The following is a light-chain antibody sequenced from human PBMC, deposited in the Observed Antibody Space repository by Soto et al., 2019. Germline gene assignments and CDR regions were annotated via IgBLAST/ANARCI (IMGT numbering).Light chain of an antibody. CDR1: QSISNH. J-gene: IGKJ1*01. CDR2: AAS. CDR3: QQSYSSPPT. Sequence: PMTQSPSSLYASIEDRAIITCRASQSISNHLNWYQQKPGKAPKLLIFAASSLQSGVPSRFSGSRSGPDFTLTISSLQPEDFATYYCQQSYSSPPTFGQGTKVDIK. V-gene: IGKV1-39*01.